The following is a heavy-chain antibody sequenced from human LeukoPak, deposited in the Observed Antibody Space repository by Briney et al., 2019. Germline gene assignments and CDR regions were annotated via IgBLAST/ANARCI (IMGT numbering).Heavy chain of an antibody. CDR1: GDSVSSINGA. CDR2: TYYRSKWYN. J-gene: IGHJ4*02. V-gene: IGHV6-1*01. CDR3: ARDLGNTGWYTFDY. Sequence: SQTLSLTCAISGDSVSSINGAWNWIRQSPSRGLEWRGRTYYRSKWYNDYVESMKGRITISPDTSKNQFSLHLNSVTPEDTAVYYCARDLGNTGWYTFDYWGQGTLVTVSS. D-gene: IGHD6-19*01.